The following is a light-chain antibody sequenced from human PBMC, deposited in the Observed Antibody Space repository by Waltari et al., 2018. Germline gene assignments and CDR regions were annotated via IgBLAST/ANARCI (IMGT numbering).Light chain of an antibody. CDR2: WAS. CDR1: ESVLYTSNNKNY. Sequence: DIVMTQSPDSLAVSLGERATNSCKSSESVLYTSNNKNYLAWYQQKAGQPPKLLIYWASTRESGVPDRFSGSGSETDFTLTISSLQAEDVAVYYCQQYFSSPQTFGQGTKVEIK. J-gene: IGKJ1*01. CDR3: QQYFSSPQT. V-gene: IGKV4-1*01.